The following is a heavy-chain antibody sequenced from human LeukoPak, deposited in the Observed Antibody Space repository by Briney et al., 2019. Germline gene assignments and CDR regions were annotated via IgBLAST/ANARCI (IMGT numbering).Heavy chain of an antibody. CDR2: IYYSGST. CDR1: GGSISSYY. D-gene: IGHD2-21*01. V-gene: IGHV4-59*12. J-gene: IGHJ3*02. CDR3: ARDCGQDAFDI. Sequence: SETLSLTCTVSGGSISSYYWSWIRQPPGKGLEWIGYIYYSGSTNYNPSLKSRVTISVDTSKNQFSLKLSSVTAADTAVYYCARDCGQDAFDIWGQGTMVTVSS.